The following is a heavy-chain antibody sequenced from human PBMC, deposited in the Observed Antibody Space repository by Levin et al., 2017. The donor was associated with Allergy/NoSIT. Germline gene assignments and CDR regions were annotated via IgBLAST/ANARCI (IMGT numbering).Heavy chain of an antibody. V-gene: IGHV1-2*02. CDR3: ARSLAVAGTIDY. D-gene: IGHD6-19*01. CDR2: INPHSGGT. J-gene: IGHJ4*02. Sequence: GASVKVSCKTSGYTFTGYYMHWVRQAPGQGLEWMGWINPHSGGTKYVQRFQGRVTLTWDTSINTAYMELNRLRSDDTAIYYCARSLAVAGTIDYWGQGTLVTVSS. CDR1: GYTFTGYY.